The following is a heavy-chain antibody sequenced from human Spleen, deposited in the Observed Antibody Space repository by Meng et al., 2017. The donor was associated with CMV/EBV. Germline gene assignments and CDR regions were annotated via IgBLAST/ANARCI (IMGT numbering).Heavy chain of an antibody. CDR2: IYSDGSST. D-gene: IGHD6-6*01. V-gene: IGHV3-74*01. J-gene: IGHJ6*02. CDR3: ASEAARLYYYYYAMDV. Sequence: GGSLRLSCAASGFTFSSYWMHWVRQAPGKGLVWVSRIYSDGSSTSSADSVKGRFTISRDNAQNTLYLQMNSLRAEDTAVYYCASEAARLYYYYYAMDVWGQGTTVTVSS. CDR1: GFTFSSYW.